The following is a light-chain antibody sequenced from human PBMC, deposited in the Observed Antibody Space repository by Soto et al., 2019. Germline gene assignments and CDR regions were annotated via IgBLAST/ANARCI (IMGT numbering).Light chain of an antibody. J-gene: IGKJ5*01. Sequence: DMLVTHSSATLSTSPGERVTLSCRASQFVSSRLAWYQRRPGQVPRLLIYDTSARAPGIPARFSGSGSGTEFTLTISSLQSEDFAVYFCQQYNNWPPITFGHGTRLEI. CDR1: QFVSSR. CDR3: QQYNNWPPIT. V-gene: IGKV3-15*01. CDR2: DTS.